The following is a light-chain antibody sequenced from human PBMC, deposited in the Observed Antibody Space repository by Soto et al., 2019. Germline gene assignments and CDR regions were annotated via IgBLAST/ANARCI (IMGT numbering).Light chain of an antibody. J-gene: IGKJ1*01. Sequence: DIQMTQSPSTLSASVGDTVTVTCRASQSVSGWLAWYQQKPGEAHKLLIYDASALPRGVQSRFSGNGSGTKFTLTIASLQPDDFATYYCKQYETFSGTFGPGTKVDIK. CDR1: QSVSGW. CDR3: KQYETFSGT. V-gene: IGKV1-5*01. CDR2: DAS.